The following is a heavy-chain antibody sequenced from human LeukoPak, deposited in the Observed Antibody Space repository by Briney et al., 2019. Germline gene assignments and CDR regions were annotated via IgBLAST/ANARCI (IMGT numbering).Heavy chain of an antibody. J-gene: IGHJ4*02. V-gene: IGHV3-53*01. CDR3: AREGGLYYYDSSGYMGY. CDR1: GGSISSGGYY. CDR2: IYSGGST. D-gene: IGHD3-22*01. Sequence: LSLTCTVSGGSISSGGYYWSWVRQAPGKGLEWVSVIYSGGSTYYADSVKGRFTISRDNSKNTLYLQMNSLRAEDTAVYYCAREGGLYYYDSSGYMGYWGQGTLVTVSS.